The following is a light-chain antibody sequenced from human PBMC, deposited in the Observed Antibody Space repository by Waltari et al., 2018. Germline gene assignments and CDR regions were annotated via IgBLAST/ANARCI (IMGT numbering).Light chain of an antibody. Sequence: EIVMTQSPATLSVSPGERATLSCRASQSVSSNLAWYQQKRGQAPRHLIYGASTRATGIPSRFSGSGSGTEFTLTISSLQSEDFAVYYCQQYNNWPWSFGQGTKLEIK. V-gene: IGKV3-15*01. CDR2: GAS. J-gene: IGKJ2*03. CDR3: QQYNNWPWS. CDR1: QSVSSN.